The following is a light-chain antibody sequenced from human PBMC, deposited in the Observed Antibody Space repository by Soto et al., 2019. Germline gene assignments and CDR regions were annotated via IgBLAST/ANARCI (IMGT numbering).Light chain of an antibody. J-gene: IGKJ4*01. CDR1: RSLVHSAGNTY. CDR3: MQATGFPRT. V-gene: IGKV2-24*01. Sequence: IVLTQNALSSPVTLGQPASISCRSSRSLVHSAGNTYLSWLHQRPGQPPRLLISQASNRVSGVPDRFSGSGAGTDFTLQISRVEAEDVGVYYCMQATGFPRTFGGGTKVQI. CDR2: QAS.